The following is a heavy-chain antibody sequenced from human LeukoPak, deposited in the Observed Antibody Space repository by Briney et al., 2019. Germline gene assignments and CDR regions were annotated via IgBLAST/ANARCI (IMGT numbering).Heavy chain of an antibody. D-gene: IGHD6-13*01. CDR3: ARGSKAAPGTFDY. J-gene: IGHJ4*02. CDR1: VGSISSYY. Sequence: KPSETLSLTCTVSVGSISSYYWSWIRQPPWKGLEWIGYIYYTGSTDYNPSLKSRVAISVDTSKNQFSLKLSSVTAADTAVYYCARGSKAAPGTFDYWGQGTLVTVSS. V-gene: IGHV4-59*01. CDR2: IYYTGST.